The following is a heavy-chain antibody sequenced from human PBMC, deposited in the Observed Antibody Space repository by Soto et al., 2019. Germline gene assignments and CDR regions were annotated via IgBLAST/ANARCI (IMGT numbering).Heavy chain of an antibody. Sequence: EMQLLESGGGLVQPGGSLRLSCVASGFTFYSYAMNWVRQAPGKGLEWVSAISGSGSGTYYADSVKGRFTISRDNSKNTLYLQMNSLRAEDTVVYYCAKDRLYEIGYCRGTSCYAGWFDPWGQGTLVTVSA. J-gene: IGHJ5*02. CDR2: ISGSGSGT. D-gene: IGHD2-2*01. CDR3: AKDRLYEIGYCRGTSCYAGWFDP. CDR1: GFTFYSYA. V-gene: IGHV3-23*01.